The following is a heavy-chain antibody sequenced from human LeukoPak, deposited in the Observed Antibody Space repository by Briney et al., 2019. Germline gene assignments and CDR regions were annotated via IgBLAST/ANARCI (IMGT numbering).Heavy chain of an antibody. V-gene: IGHV4-4*09. CDR2: IYHSGNT. Sequence: SETLSLTCTVSGGSISSYYWSWIRQPPGKGLEWIGYIYHSGNTNYSPSLESRVTMSVDESKNQFSLRVHFVSAADTAVYYCASTRRATVAGRFDSWGQGTLVTVSS. J-gene: IGHJ4*02. D-gene: IGHD6-19*01. CDR3: ASTRRATVAGRFDS. CDR1: GGSISSYY.